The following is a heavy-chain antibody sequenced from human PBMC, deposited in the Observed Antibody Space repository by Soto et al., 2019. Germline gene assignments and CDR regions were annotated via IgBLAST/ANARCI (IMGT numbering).Heavy chain of an antibody. D-gene: IGHD6-13*01. CDR1: RFTFSSYA. Sequence: QVQLVESGGGVVQPGKSLRLSCAASRFTFSSYAMDWVRQAPGKGLEWVAVISHDGSEKYYGDSVKGRFTISRDNSKNMIYLQTKSPGPEYRAVYYCARAAAYFFHCYYAMDVWGHGTAVTVSS. CDR2: ISHDGSEK. CDR3: ARAAAYFFHCYYAMDV. V-gene: IGHV3-30-3*01. J-gene: IGHJ6*02.